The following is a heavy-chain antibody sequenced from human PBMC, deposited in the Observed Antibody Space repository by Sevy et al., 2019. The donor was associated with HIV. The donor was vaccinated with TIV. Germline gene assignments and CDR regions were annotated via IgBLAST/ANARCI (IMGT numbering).Heavy chain of an antibody. Sequence: ASVKVSCKASGGTFSSYAISWVRQAPGQGLEWMGGIIPIFGTADYAQKFQGRVTITADESTSTAYMELSSLRSEETVGNYGAGGKMEDTRIVVVNVFHRDAFDFWGQGTMVTVSS. CDR1: GGTFSSYA. CDR2: IIPIFGTA. CDR3: AGGKMEDTRIVVVNVFHRDAFDF. V-gene: IGHV1-69*13. J-gene: IGHJ3*01. D-gene: IGHD3-22*01.